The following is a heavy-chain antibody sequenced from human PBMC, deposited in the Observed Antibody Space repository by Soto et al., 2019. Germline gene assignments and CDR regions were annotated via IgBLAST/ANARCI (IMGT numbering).Heavy chain of an antibody. CDR2: ISAYNGNT. V-gene: IGHV1-18*01. D-gene: IGHD3-9*01. J-gene: IGHJ5*02. CDR1: GYTFTSYG. CDR3: ARSGRPIYDILTGYLNWFDP. Sequence: QVQLVQSGAEVKKPGASVKVSCKASGYTFTSYGISWVRQAPGQGLEWMGWISAYNGNTNYAQKLQGRVTMTTDTTTSTAYMELRSLRSDDTAVYYCARSGRPIYDILTGYLNWFDPWGQGTLVTVSS.